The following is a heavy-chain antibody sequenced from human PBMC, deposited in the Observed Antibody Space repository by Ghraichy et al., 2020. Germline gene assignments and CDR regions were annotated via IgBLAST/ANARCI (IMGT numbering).Heavy chain of an antibody. CDR1: GDTVSNNNVA. D-gene: IGHD2-8*01. Sequence: SQTLSLTCAISGDTVSNNNVAWNWMRQSPSRGLEGLVRTFYRSKWYHHYAVSVKSRIIITPDTSKNQFSLQLTSVTPEDTAAYFCARFSLGEGFGVNIWYGLDVWGQGSTGTLSS. CDR2: TFYRSKWYH. V-gene: IGHV6-1*01. CDR3: ARFSLGEGFGVNIWYGLDV. J-gene: IGHJ6*02.